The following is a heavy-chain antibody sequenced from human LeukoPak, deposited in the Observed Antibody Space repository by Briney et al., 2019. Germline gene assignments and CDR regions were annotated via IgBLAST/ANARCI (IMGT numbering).Heavy chain of an antibody. CDR3: AKEIEGYSYVDWSDP. CDR2: ISGSGGST. CDR1: GFTFSSYA. J-gene: IGHJ5*02. D-gene: IGHD5-18*01. V-gene: IGHV3-23*01. Sequence: PGGSLRLSCAASGFTFSSYAMSWVRQAPGKGLEWVSAISGSGGSTYYADSVKGQFTISRDNSKNTLYLQMNSLRAEDTAVYYCAKEIEGYSYVDWSDPWGQGTLVTVSS.